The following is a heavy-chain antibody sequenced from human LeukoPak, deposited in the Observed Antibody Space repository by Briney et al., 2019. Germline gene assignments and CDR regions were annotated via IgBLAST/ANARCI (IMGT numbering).Heavy chain of an antibody. Sequence: SETLSLTCAVYGGSFSGYYWSWIRQPPGKGLEWIGEINHSGSTNYNPSLKSRVTISVDTSKNQFSLKLSSVTAADTAVCYCARLDTPSGYFDYWGQGTLVTVSS. D-gene: IGHD5-18*01. CDR3: ARLDTPSGYFDY. CDR2: INHSGST. CDR1: GGSFSGYY. J-gene: IGHJ4*02. V-gene: IGHV4-34*01.